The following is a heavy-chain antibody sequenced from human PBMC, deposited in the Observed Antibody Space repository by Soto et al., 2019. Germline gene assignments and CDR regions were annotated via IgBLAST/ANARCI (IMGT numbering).Heavy chain of an antibody. CDR1: GYTFSSYG. D-gene: IGHD6-13*01. CDR3: ARRFGYSSSYNSYYLDV. J-gene: IGHJ6*03. CDR2: ISVYNGNT. Sequence: QVQLVQSGGEVKKPGVSVKVSCKASGYTFSSYGISWVRQAPGQGLEWMGWISVYNGNTNYAEKFQGRVTMTTDTSTSTAYMELGSLTSDDTAVYYCARRFGYSSSYNSYYLDVWGKGTTVTVSS. V-gene: IGHV1-18*01.